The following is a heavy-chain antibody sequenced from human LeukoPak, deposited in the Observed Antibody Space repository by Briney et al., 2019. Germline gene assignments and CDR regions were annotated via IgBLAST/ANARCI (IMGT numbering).Heavy chain of an antibody. CDR2: MNPNSGNT. V-gene: IGHV1-8*01. J-gene: IGHJ4*02. D-gene: IGHD4-23*01. CDR1: GYTFTSYD. CDR3: ARRGHDYGGSYYFDY. Sequence: APLKVSCTASGYTFTSYDITWGRQATGQRGEWMGWMNPNSGNTGYAQKFQGRVTITRNTSISTAYMELSSLRSEDTAVYYCARRGHDYGGSYYFDYWGQGTLVTVSS.